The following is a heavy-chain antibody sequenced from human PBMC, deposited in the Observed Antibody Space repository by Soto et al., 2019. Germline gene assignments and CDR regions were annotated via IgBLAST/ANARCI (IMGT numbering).Heavy chain of an antibody. J-gene: IGHJ4*02. CDR2: IIPIFGTA. CDR3: ARAKRPYGVGARGFGY. V-gene: IGHV1-69*06. CDR1: GGTFSSYA. Sequence: QVQLVQSGAEVKKPGSSVKVSCKASGGTFSSYAISWVRQAPGQGLEWMGGIIPIFGTANYAQKLQGRVTMTTDTSTSTAYMELRSLRSDDTAVYYCARAKRPYGVGARGFGYWGQGTLVTVSS. D-gene: IGHD1-26*01.